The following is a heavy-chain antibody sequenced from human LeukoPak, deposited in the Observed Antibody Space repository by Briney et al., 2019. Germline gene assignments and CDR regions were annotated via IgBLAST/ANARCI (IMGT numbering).Heavy chain of an antibody. CDR2: ISAYNGNT. Sequence: ASVKVSCKASGYTFTSYGIIWVRQAPGQGLEWMGWISAYNGNTNYAQKLQGRVTMTTDTSTSTAYMELRSLRSDDTAVYYCARDSPYDSSGYSWGQGTLVTVSS. D-gene: IGHD3-22*01. CDR3: ARDSPYDSSGYS. CDR1: GYTFTSYG. J-gene: IGHJ5*02. V-gene: IGHV1-18*01.